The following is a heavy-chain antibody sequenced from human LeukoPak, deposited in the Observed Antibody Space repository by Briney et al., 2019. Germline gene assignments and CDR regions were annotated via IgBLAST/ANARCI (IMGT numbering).Heavy chain of an antibody. CDR2: IKQDGSEK. Sequence: GGSLRLSCAASGFTFSSYWMSWVRQAPGKGLEWVANIKQDGSEKYYVDSVKGRFTISRDNAKDSLYLQMHRLRVEDTAVYYCARDSASVGHNDAFDIWGQGTMVTVSS. CDR3: ARDSASVGHNDAFDI. J-gene: IGHJ3*02. V-gene: IGHV3-7*01. D-gene: IGHD2-15*01. CDR1: GFTFSSYW.